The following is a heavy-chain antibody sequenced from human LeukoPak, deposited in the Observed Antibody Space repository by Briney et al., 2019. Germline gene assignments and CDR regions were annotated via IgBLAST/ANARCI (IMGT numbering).Heavy chain of an antibody. CDR3: ARLRVVTEAFDI. D-gene: IGHD4-23*01. CDR1: GYSISSGYY. J-gene: IGHJ3*02. Sequence: SETLSLTCAVSGYSISSGYYWGWIRQPPGKGLEWIGSIYHSGSTYYNLSLKSRVTISVDTSKNQFSLKLSSVTAADTAVYYCARLRVVTEAFDIWGQGTMVTVSS. V-gene: IGHV4-38-2*01. CDR2: IYHSGST.